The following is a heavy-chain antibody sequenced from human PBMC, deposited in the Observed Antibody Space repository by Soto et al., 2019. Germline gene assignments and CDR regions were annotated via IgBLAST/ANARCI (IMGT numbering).Heavy chain of an antibody. V-gene: IGHV1-46*01. CDR1: GYTLTSYY. Sequence: ASVKVCCKASGYTLTSYYMHWVRQAPGQGLEWMGIINPSGGSTSYAQKLQGRVTMTRDTSTSTVYMELSSLKASDTAMYYCARQASEQIGPPYGMDVWGQGTTVTVSS. CDR2: INPSGGST. D-gene: IGHD6-6*01. J-gene: IGHJ6*02. CDR3: ARQASEQIGPPYGMDV.